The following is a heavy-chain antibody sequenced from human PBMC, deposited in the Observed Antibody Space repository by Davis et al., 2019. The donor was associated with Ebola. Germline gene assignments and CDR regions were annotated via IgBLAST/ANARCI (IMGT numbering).Heavy chain of an antibody. J-gene: IGHJ4*02. CDR2: IIPIFGTA. Sequence: SVKVSCKASGGTFSSYAISWVRQAPGQGLEWMGGIIPIFGTASYAQKFQGRVTITADESTSTAYMELKSLKSEDTAVYYCARGNREHRTVTTPFDYWGQGTLVTVSS. CDR1: GGTFSSYA. D-gene: IGHD4-17*01. CDR3: ARGNREHRTVTTPFDY. V-gene: IGHV1-69*13.